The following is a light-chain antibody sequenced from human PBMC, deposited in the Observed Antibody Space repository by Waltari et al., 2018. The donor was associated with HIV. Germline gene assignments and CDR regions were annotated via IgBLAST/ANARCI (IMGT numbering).Light chain of an antibody. V-gene: IGKV4-1*01. CDR2: WAS. CDR3: QEVYSNHLS. CDR1: QSVLYSSNNKNY. J-gene: IGKJ3*01. Sequence: DIVMTQSPDSLAVSLGEMATINCKSSQSVLYSSNNKNYLAWYQHKTGQPPNLLIYWASTRESGVPDPFSGSGSGTEFALTISSLQAEDVAVYYCQEVYSNHLSFGPGTKVEIK.